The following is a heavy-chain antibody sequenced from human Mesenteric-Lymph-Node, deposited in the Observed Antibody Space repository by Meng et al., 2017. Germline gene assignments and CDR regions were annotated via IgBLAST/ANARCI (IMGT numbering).Heavy chain of an antibody. CDR2: FSGSDGGT. CDR3: AKEMGAVGTPYFDY. V-gene: IGHV3-23*01. D-gene: IGHD6-13*01. CDR1: GFSFSNDA. J-gene: IGHJ4*02. Sequence: EGQLLEAGGGGVQPGGSLRLACAAAGFSFSNDAISGVRQAPGKGLEWVSAFSGSDGGTHYADSVKGRFTISRDSSKNTLYLQMNSLRAEDTAIYYCAKEMGAVGTPYFDYWGQGTLVTVSS.